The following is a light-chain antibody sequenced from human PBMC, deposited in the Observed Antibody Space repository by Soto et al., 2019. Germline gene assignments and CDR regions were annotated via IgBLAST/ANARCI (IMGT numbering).Light chain of an antibody. CDR3: QQYKSLPVT. Sequence: DIQMTQSPSSLSASVGDRITITCQASQDITQYLNWYQQKPGKAPNLLIFDGSRLAAGVPSRFSGSGFETYFIFIISGLPPEDFASYYCQQYKSLPVTFGGGTKVEIK. V-gene: IGKV1-33*01. CDR2: DGS. J-gene: IGKJ4*01. CDR1: QDITQY.